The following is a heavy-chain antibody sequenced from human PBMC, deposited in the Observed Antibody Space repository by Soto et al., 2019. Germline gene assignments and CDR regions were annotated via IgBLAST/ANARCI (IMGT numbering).Heavy chain of an antibody. CDR3: TRENAAAASPTLDY. J-gene: IGHJ4*01. D-gene: IGHD6-13*01. V-gene: IGHV1-18*01. CDR1: GYPFTTYG. Sequence: QVQLVQSGPEVKKPGASIKVSCKASGYPFTTYGTNWVRQAPGQGLEWMGWISVSNGYTNYAQNLQGRVTMTADTSTNVAYMELRSLRSDDTAVYYCTRENAAAASPTLDYWGHGTLVTVSS. CDR2: ISVSNGYT.